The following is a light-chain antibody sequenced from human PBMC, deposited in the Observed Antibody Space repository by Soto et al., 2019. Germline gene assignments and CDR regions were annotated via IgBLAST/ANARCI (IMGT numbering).Light chain of an antibody. CDR2: WAS. CDR3: QQYYNTPLT. J-gene: IGKJ4*01. V-gene: IGKV4-1*01. CDR1: QSVLYSSNNKNY. Sequence: DIVMTQSPDSLAVSLGERATINCKSSQSVLYSSNNKNYLAWYQQKPGQPPKLLFYWASTRESGVPDRFRSSGSGTDVILTINSRQAEDVAVYLYQQYYNTPLTFGGGTKVEIK.